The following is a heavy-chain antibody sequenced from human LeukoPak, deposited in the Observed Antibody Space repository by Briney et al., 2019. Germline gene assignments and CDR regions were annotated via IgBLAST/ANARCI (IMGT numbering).Heavy chain of an antibody. CDR1: GFTFSSYA. V-gene: IGHV3-23*01. J-gene: IGHJ4*02. CDR2: ISGSGGST. CDR3: ARDGGGIVGATWFDY. D-gene: IGHD1-26*01. Sequence: GGSLRLSCAASGFTFSSYAMSWVRQAPGKGLEWVSAISGSGGSTYYADSVKGRFTISRDNSKNTLYLQMNSLRAEDTAVYYCARDGGGIVGATWFDYWGQGTLVTVSS.